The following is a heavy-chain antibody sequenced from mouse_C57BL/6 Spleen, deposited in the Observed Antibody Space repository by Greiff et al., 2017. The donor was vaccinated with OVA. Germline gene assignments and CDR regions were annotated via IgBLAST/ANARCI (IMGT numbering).Heavy chain of an antibody. D-gene: IGHD2-3*01. Sequence: EVKLMESGGGLVKPGGSLKLSCAASGFTFSSYAMSWVRQTPEKRLEWVATISDGGSYTYYPDNVKGRFTISRDKAKNNLYLQMSHLKSEDTAMYYCARDREWLLHYFDNWGQGTTLTVSS. CDR2: ISDGGSYT. CDR1: GFTFSSYA. V-gene: IGHV5-4*01. J-gene: IGHJ2*01. CDR3: ARDREWLLHYFDN.